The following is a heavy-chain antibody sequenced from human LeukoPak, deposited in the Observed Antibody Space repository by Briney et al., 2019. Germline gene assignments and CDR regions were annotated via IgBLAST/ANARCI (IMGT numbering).Heavy chain of an antibody. Sequence: SVKVSCKASGGTFSSYAISWVRQAPGQGLEWMGRIIPILGIANYAQKFQSRVTITADKSTSTAYMELSSLRSEDTAVYYCAGYCSSTSCYTNWFDPWGQGTLVTVSS. J-gene: IGHJ5*02. CDR3: AGYCSSTSCYTNWFDP. CDR2: IIPILGIA. D-gene: IGHD2-2*02. V-gene: IGHV1-69*04. CDR1: GGTFSSYA.